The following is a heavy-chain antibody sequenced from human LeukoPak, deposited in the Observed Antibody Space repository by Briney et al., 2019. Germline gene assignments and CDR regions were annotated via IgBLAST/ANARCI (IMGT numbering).Heavy chain of an antibody. CDR2: ISSGGSTI. D-gene: IGHD4-17*01. V-gene: IGHV3-11*01. CDR3: AKGPSYYGDYFFDY. CDR1: GFTFSDYY. J-gene: IGHJ4*02. Sequence: GGSLRLSCATSGFTFSDYYMTWMRQAPGKGLEWVSYISSGGSTIYYADSVKGRFTISRDNAKNSLYLQMNSLRAEDTAVYYCAKGPSYYGDYFFDYWGQGTLVTVSS.